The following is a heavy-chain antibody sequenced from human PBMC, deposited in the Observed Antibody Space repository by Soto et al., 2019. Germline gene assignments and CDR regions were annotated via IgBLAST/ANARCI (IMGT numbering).Heavy chain of an antibody. Sequence: SETLSLTCTVSGGSISSGGYYWSWIRQHPGKGLEWIGYIYYSGSTYYNPSLKSRVTISVDTSKNQFSLKLSSVTAADTAVYYCARVATYYYDSSGYWTNWFDPWGQGTLVTAPQ. CDR1: GGSISSGGYY. D-gene: IGHD3-22*01. CDR2: IYYSGST. V-gene: IGHV4-31*03. CDR3: ARVATYYYDSSGYWTNWFDP. J-gene: IGHJ5*02.